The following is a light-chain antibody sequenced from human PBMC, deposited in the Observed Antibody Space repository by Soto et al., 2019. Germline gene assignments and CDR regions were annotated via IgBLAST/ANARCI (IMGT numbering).Light chain of an antibody. V-gene: IGKV1-39*01. CDR2: GAS. Sequence: DIQMTQSPSSLSASLGDRVTITCRASQPISTFLNWYQQTKGRAPKLLIYGASTLHSGVPSRFSGSGSGTDFTLPLSSLRPEDFETYYCQHSYYNPWTFGQGTKVDIK. CDR3: QHSYYNPWT. J-gene: IGKJ1*01. CDR1: QPISTF.